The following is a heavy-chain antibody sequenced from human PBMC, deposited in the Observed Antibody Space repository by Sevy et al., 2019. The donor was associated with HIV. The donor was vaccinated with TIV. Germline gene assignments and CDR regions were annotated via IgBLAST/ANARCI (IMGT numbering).Heavy chain of an antibody. Sequence: GGSLRLSCAASGFNIESYWMNWVRQAPGKPLEWVANIKEDDIVKYYVDSVQGRFTIFRDNGRNLVYLVMNNLRVEDTALYYCVRAIQSEGSFWGQGTLVTVSS. CDR2: IKEDDIVK. CDR1: GFNIESYW. J-gene: IGHJ4*02. D-gene: IGHD2-2*02. V-gene: IGHV3-7*04. CDR3: VRAIQSEGSF.